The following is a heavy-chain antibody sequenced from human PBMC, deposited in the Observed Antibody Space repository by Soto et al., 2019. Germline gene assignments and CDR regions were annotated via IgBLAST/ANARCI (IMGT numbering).Heavy chain of an antibody. Sequence: PSETLSLTCTVSGGSISSDYWSWIRQPPGKGLEWIGYIYYSGSTNYNPSLKSRVTISVDTSKNQFSLKLSSVTAAATAVYYCARKSSNYAYYYYYGMDVWSQGTTVKASS. J-gene: IGHJ6*02. CDR2: IYYSGST. CDR3: ARKSSNYAYYYYYGMDV. V-gene: IGHV4-59*01. D-gene: IGHD1-7*01. CDR1: GGSISSDY.